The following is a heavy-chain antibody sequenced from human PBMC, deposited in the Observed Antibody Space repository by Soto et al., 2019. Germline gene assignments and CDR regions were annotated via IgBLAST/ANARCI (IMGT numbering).Heavy chain of an antibody. Sequence: GGSLRLSCAASGFTFSSYAMSWVRQATLQGLEWVSAISGRGGITYYADSVKGRFTISRDNSKNTLYLQMNSLRAEDTAVYYCAKASTYYYDSSRCNFDYWGQGTMVTVYS. V-gene: IGHV3-23*01. D-gene: IGHD3-22*01. J-gene: IGHJ4*02. CDR3: AKASTYYYDSSRCNFDY. CDR2: ISGRGGIT. CDR1: GFTFSSYA.